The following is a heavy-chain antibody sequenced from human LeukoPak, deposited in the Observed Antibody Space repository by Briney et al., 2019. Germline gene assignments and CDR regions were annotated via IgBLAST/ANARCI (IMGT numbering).Heavy chain of an antibody. CDR1: GFTFSSYA. J-gene: IGHJ1*01. CDR2: ISINGGST. Sequence: PGGSLRLPCAFSGFTFSSYARHWVRQAPGKGLEYVSAISINGGSTYYANSVKGRFTISRDNSKNTLYLQMGSLRAEDMAVYYCARERPARRDGYNALEHWGQGTLVTVSS. V-gene: IGHV3-64*01. CDR3: ARERPARRDGYNALEH. D-gene: IGHD5-24*01.